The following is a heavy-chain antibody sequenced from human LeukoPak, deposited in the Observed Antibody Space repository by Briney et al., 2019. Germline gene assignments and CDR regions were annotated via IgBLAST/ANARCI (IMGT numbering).Heavy chain of an antibody. Sequence: SETLSLTCTVSGDSISSYYWSWIRQPAGKGLEWVGRIYTSGSTNYNPSLKGRVTISVDTYKNQFSLKLNSVIATHTAVYYCASEGTTFSSFDYWGQGTLVTVYS. V-gene: IGHV4-4*07. J-gene: IGHJ4*02. CDR1: GDSISSYY. CDR3: ASEGTTFSSFDY. D-gene: IGHD1-1*01. CDR2: IYTSGST.